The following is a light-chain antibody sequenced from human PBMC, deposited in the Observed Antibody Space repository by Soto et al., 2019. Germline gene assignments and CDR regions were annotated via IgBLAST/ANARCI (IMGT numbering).Light chain of an antibody. CDR1: QGINRK. Sequence: IVMTQSPATLSVSPGEIVTFSFSASQGINRKLAWHQHKAGQAPRLLISGASTGATGIPARFSGSGSGTEFTLTINSLQSEDSAVYYCQQYHTWPVTFGGGTKVDIK. CDR3: QQYHTWPVT. V-gene: IGKV3-15*01. J-gene: IGKJ4*01. CDR2: GAS.